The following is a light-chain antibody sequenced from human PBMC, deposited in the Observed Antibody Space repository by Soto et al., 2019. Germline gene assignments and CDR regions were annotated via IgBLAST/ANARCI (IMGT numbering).Light chain of an antibody. J-gene: IGKJ5*01. CDR2: GAS. CDR1: QGIHKY. V-gene: IGKV1-17*03. Sequence: DIQMTQSPSAMSASVGDRVTITCRASQGIHKYLAWFQQKPGKVPKRLIYGASNLQSGVPSRFSGSGSGTEFTLPISSLQPEDFATYYCLQHNFYPPTFGQGTRLE. CDR3: LQHNFYPPT.